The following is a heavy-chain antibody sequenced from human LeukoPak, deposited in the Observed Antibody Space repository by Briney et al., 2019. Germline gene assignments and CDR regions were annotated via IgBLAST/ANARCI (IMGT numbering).Heavy chain of an antibody. Sequence: KPGGSLRLSCAASGFAFSDYYMAWIRQAPGKGLEWVSYISSSSGYTNYADSVKGRFTISRDNAKKALYLHMSGLRVEDTAIYYCAREGYDSSGYYLHNYFDPWGQGTLVTVSS. CDR2: ISSSSGYT. D-gene: IGHD3-22*01. CDR1: GFAFSDYY. V-gene: IGHV3-11*05. J-gene: IGHJ5*02. CDR3: AREGYDSSGYYLHNYFDP.